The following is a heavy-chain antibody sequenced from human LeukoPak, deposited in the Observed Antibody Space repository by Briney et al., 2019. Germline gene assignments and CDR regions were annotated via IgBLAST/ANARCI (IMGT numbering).Heavy chain of an antibody. D-gene: IGHD6-19*01. CDR1: GDSISSTSYY. CDR3: ARVPGGKWLVPWFDY. CDR2: IYYSGST. V-gene: IGHV4-39*07. Sequence: SSETLSLTCTVSGDSISSTSYYWGWVRQPPGKGLEWIGTIYYSGSTYYNPSLKSRVIMSVDTSKNQFSLKLSSVTPADTAVYYCARVPGGKWLVPWFDYWGQGTLVTVSS. J-gene: IGHJ4*02.